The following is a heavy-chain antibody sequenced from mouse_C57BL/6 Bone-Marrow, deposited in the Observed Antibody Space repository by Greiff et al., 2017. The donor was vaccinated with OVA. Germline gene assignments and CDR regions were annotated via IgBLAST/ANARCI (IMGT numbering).Heavy chain of an antibody. CDR3: TTTPPYYGSRGYALDY. Sequence: VQLQQSGAELVRPGASVKLSCTASGFNIKDDYMHWVQQRPEQGLEWIGWIGPENGDTEYASKFPGKATITADTSSNTAYLQLSSLTSEDTAVYYCTTTPPYYGSRGYALDYWGQGTSVTVSS. D-gene: IGHD1-1*01. CDR1: GFNIKDDY. V-gene: IGHV14-4*01. J-gene: IGHJ4*01. CDR2: IGPENGDT.